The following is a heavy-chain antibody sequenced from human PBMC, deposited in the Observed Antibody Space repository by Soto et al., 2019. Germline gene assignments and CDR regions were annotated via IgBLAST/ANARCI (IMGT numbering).Heavy chain of an antibody. V-gene: IGHV4-34*01. Sequence: PSETLSLTCAVYGGSFSAYYWSWIRQPPGKGLEWIGEIKHSGSTNYNPSLKSRVTISADTSKNQFSLNLSSVTAADTAVYYCATGKHPDSWGQGTLVTVSS. CDR1: GGSFSAYY. CDR2: IKHSGST. J-gene: IGHJ5*01. CDR3: ATGKHPDS.